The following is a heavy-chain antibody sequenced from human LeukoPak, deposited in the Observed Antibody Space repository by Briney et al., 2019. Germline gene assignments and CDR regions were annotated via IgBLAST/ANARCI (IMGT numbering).Heavy chain of an antibody. CDR2: INPNSGGT. J-gene: IGHJ4*02. Sequence: ASVKVSCKASGYTFTDYYIHWVRQAPGQGLEWRGWINPNSGGTNDVQKFQGRVTMTRDTSISTAYMELSRLRSDDTAVYYCARGSGSYPYYFDYWGQGTLVTVSS. CDR1: GYTFTDYY. CDR3: ARGSGSYPYYFDY. D-gene: IGHD1-26*01. V-gene: IGHV1-2*02.